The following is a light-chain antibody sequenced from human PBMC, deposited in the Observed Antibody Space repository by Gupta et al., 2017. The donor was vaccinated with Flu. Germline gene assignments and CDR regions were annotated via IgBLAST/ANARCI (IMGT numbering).Light chain of an antibody. CDR3: QQSHTFPPT. CDR1: QTVSNY. V-gene: IGKV1-39*01. CDR2: STS. J-gene: IGKJ4*01. Sequence: DIQMPQSLSSLSASVGDRVTITCRASQTVSNYVNWYQQRPGKAPTVLIFSTSTLQNGVPSRFSGSGSGTDFALTINRLQPEDFVTYYCQQSHTFPPTFGGGTKVEMK.